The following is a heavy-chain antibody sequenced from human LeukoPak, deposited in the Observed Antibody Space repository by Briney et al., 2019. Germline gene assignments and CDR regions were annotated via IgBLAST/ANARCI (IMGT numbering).Heavy chain of an antibody. CDR1: GFTFSSYS. Sequence: GGSLRLSCAASGFTFSSYSMNWVRQAPGKGLEWVSSISSCNSSIYYADSVKGRFTISRDNAKNSLYLQMNSLRAEDTAVYYCARRVTPNSFVYWGQGTLVTVSS. V-gene: IGHV3-21*01. J-gene: IGHJ4*02. CDR3: ARRVTPNSFVY. CDR2: ISSCNSSI. D-gene: IGHD2-21*02.